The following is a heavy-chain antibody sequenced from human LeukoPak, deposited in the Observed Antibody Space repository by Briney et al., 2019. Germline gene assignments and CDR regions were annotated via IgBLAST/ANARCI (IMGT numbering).Heavy chain of an antibody. J-gene: IGHJ3*02. V-gene: IGHV4-34*01. CDR3: ARGRWFGELLPDPFDI. CDR1: GVSLSGYY. D-gene: IGHD3-10*01. CDR2: INHSGST. Sequence: PSETLSLTCAVHGVSLSGYYWSWIRQPPGKGLEWIGEINHSGSTNYKPSLKSRVTMSVDTSKNQVSLKLSSVTAADTAVYYCARGRWFGELLPDPFDIWGQGTMVTVSS.